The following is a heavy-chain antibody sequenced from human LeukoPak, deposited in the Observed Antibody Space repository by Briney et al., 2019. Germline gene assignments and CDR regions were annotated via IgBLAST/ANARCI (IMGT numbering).Heavy chain of an antibody. CDR2: IKSKTDGGTT. CDR1: GFTFSNAW. CDR3: TLKNEDYYYYMDV. J-gene: IGHJ6*03. Sequence: KPGGSLRLSCAASGFTFSNAWMSWVRQAPGKVLEWVGRIKSKTDGGTTDYAAPVKGRFTISRDDSKNTLYLQMNSLKTEDTAVYYCTLKNEDYYYYMDVWGKGTTVTVSS. V-gene: IGHV3-15*01. D-gene: IGHD1-1*01.